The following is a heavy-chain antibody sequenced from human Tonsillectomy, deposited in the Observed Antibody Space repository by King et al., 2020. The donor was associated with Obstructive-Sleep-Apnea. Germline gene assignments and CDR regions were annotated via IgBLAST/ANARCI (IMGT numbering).Heavy chain of an antibody. D-gene: IGHD2-15*01. J-gene: IGHJ4*02. V-gene: IGHV3-30*04. CDR2: ISSEGSKK. CDR1: GFTFSYYT. CDR3: ARERSGYFDY. Sequence: QLVQSGGGVVQPGRSLILSCEASGFTFSYYTIHWVRQAPGKGLEWEAAISSEGSKKYYVDSVKGRFTISRDNSENTLYLQMHSLRTEDTAVYYCARERSGYFDYWGQGTLVTVSS.